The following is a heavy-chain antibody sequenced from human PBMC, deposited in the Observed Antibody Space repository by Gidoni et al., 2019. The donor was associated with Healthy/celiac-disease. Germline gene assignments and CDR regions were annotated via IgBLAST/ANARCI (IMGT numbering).Heavy chain of an antibody. Sequence: GLVKPSETLSLTCTVSGGSISSSSYYWGWIRQPPGKGLEWIGSIYYSGSTYYNPSLKSRVTISVDTSKNQFSLKLSSVTAADTAVYYCARDIAAAGTDYWGQGTLVTVSS. CDR2: IYYSGST. D-gene: IGHD6-13*01. V-gene: IGHV4-39*07. J-gene: IGHJ4*02. CDR3: ARDIAAAGTDY. CDR1: GGSISSSSYY.